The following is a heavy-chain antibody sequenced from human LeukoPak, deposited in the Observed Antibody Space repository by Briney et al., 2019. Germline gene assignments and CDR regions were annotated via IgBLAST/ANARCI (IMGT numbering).Heavy chain of an antibody. CDR1: GFTFSSYV. CDR3: ARGGVYSSSAPDY. D-gene: IGHD6-6*01. Sequence: GGSLRLSCAASGFTFSSYVMHWVRQAPGKGLEWVAIISYDGSNEYYADSVKGRFTISRDNSKNTLYLQMNSLRAADTAVYYCARGGVYSSSAPDYWGQGTLVTVSS. CDR2: ISYDGSNE. V-gene: IGHV3-30*04. J-gene: IGHJ4*02.